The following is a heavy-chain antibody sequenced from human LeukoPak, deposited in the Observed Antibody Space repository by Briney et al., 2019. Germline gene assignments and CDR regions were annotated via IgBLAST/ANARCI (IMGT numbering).Heavy chain of an antibody. Sequence: ASVKVSCKVSGYMVVDLSIHWVRQAPGKGLGWMGGFDPAEKTTMYAQKFQGRVSMTEDTSTDTAYMELSGLRSEDTATYYCATDLNILLKGVGSGNGFWGQGTLVIFS. CDR1: GYMVVDLS. CDR3: ATDLNILLKGVGSGNGF. V-gene: IGHV1-24*01. CDR2: FDPAEKTT. D-gene: IGHD1-1*01. J-gene: IGHJ4*02.